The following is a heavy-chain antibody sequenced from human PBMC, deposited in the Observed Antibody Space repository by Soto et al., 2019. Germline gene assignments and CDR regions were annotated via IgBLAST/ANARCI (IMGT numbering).Heavy chain of an antibody. J-gene: IGHJ4*02. V-gene: IGHV4-34*01. Sequence: AETLSLTCAVYGGSFSGYYWSWVRQPPGKGLEWIGEINHSGSTNYNPSLKSRVTISVDTSKNQFSLKLSSVTAADTAVYYCARGSWVGATHFDYWGQGTLVTVSS. CDR3: ARGSWVGATHFDY. CDR2: INHSGST. D-gene: IGHD1-26*01. CDR1: GGSFSGYY.